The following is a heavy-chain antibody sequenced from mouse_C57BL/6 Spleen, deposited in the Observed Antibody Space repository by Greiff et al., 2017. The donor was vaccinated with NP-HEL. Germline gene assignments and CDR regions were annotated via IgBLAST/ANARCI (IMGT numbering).Heavy chain of an antibody. J-gene: IGHJ4*01. CDR2: IYPGNSDT. CDR3: TRDYYGSSYNYYAMDY. CDR1: GYTFTSYW. Sequence: VQLQQSGTVLARPGASVKMSCKTSGYTFTSYWMHWVKQRPGQGLEWIGAIYPGNSDTSYNQKFKGKAKLTAVTSASTAYMELSSLTNEDSAVYYCTRDYYGSSYNYYAMDYWGQGTSVTVSS. V-gene: IGHV1-5*01. D-gene: IGHD1-1*01.